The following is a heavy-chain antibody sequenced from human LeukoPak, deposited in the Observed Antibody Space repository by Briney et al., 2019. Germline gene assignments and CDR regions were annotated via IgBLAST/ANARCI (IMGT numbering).Heavy chain of an antibody. CDR3: ARDVGTTGWHTFDY. Sequence: SQTLSLTCAISGYSVSNNNGAWNWIRPSPSRGLEWLGRTYYRSKWYNDYAGSLMSRITISPATSKNQLSLQLYSVTPEDTAVYYCARDVGTTGWHTFDYWGQGTLVTVSS. D-gene: IGHD3-9*01. CDR1: GYSVSNNNGA. V-gene: IGHV6-1*01. CDR2: TYYRSKWYN. J-gene: IGHJ4*02.